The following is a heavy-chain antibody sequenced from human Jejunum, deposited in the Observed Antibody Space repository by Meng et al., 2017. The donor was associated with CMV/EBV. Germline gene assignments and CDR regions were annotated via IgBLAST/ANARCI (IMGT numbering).Heavy chain of an antibody. V-gene: IGHV3-30*04. J-gene: IGHJ4*02. CDR3: ARDSNSYDIRGPLDS. CDR2: ISFDGTDE. Sequence: SGFTFGNYAMHWVRQAPGKGLECLAIISFDGTDEYYSDSVKGRFSISRDDSKNTLYLQMNSLTTEDTAIYYCARDSNSYDIRGPLDSWGQGTLVTVSS. CDR1: GFTFGNYA. D-gene: IGHD3-22*01.